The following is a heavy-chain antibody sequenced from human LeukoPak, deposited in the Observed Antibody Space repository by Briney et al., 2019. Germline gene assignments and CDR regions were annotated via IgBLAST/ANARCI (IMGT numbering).Heavy chain of an antibody. CDR2: ISWNSDTV. Sequence: PGRSLRLSCAASGFNFNDYAMHWVRQAPGKGLEWFSGISWNSDTVAYADSVKGRFTISRENSKKSLYLQMNSLRAEDMALYYCAKASADWYFDLWGRGTLVTVSS. V-gene: IGHV3-9*03. CDR3: AKASADWYFDL. J-gene: IGHJ2*01. CDR1: GFNFNDYA. D-gene: IGHD2-2*01.